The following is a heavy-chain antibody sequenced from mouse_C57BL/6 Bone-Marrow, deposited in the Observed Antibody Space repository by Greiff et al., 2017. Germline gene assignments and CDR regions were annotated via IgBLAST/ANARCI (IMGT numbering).Heavy chain of an antibody. Sequence: EVQLQQSGPVLVKPGASVKMSCKASGYTFTDYYMNWVKQSHGKSLEWIGVINPYNGGTSYNQKFKGKATLTVDKSSSTAYMELNSLTSEDSAVYYCARRGGCWYFDVWGTGTTVTVSS. J-gene: IGHJ1*03. CDR3: ARRGGCWYFDV. CDR2: INPYNGGT. V-gene: IGHV1-19*01. CDR1: GYTFTDYY.